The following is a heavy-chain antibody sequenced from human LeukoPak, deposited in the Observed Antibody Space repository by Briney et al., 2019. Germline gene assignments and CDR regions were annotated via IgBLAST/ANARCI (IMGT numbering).Heavy chain of an antibody. Sequence: SETLSLTCAVSGGSISSGGYSWSWIRQPPGKGLEWIGYIYYSGSTYYNPSLKSRATISVDTSKNQFSLKLSSVTAADTAVYXXXRDGRYYYAFDIWGQGTMVTVSS. CDR1: GGSISSGGYS. CDR2: IYYSGST. V-gene: IGHV4-30-4*07. D-gene: IGHD1-26*01. CDR3: XRDGRYYYAFDI. J-gene: IGHJ3*02.